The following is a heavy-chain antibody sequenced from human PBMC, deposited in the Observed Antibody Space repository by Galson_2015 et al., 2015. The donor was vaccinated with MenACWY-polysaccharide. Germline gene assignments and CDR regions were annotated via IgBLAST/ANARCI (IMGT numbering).Heavy chain of an antibody. Sequence: SVKVSCKASGDSLNSYSIGWVRQAPGQGLEWMGRIIPFATMENYAQKFQGRVTISADTSANTVYMQLSSLTSDDTAVYFCARVDCSRDHCFFAYWGQGTLVTVSS. CDR1: GDSLNSYS. CDR3: ARVDCSRDHCFFAY. D-gene: IGHD2-15*01. J-gene: IGHJ4*02. CDR2: IIPFATME. V-gene: IGHV1-69*02.